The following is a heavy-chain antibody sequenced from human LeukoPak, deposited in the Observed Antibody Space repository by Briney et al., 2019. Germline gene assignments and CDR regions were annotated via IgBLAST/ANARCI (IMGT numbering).Heavy chain of an antibody. CDR2: FYPEDGET. J-gene: IGHJ4*02. CDR3: ATGFSGLFDY. Sequence: ASVKVSCKVSGYTLTELSMHWVRQAPGKGLEWMGGFYPEDGETNYAQKFQGRVTMTEDTSTDTAYMELSSLRSEDTAVYYCATGFSGLFDYWGQGTLVTVSS. V-gene: IGHV1-24*01. D-gene: IGHD2-15*01. CDR1: GYTLTELS.